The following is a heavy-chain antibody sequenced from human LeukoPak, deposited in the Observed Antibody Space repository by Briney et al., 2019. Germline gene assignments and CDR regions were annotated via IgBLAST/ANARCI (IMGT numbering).Heavy chain of an antibody. J-gene: IGHJ4*02. Sequence: ASVKVSCKASGYTFTSYYMHWVRQAPGQGLEWMGIINPSGGSTSYAQKFQGRVTMTRDTSTSTVYMELSGLRSEDTAVYYCVTSNNDIAAPDYWGQGTLVTVSS. CDR1: GYTFTSYY. CDR3: VTSNNDIAAPDY. D-gene: IGHD6-25*01. CDR2: INPSGGST. V-gene: IGHV1-46*01.